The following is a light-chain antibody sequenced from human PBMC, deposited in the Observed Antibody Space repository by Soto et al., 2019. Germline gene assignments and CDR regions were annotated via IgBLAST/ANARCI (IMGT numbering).Light chain of an antibody. CDR2: GAS. V-gene: IGKV3-15*01. J-gene: IGKJ1*01. CDR1: QSVSLS. CDR3: LQHNSHPRT. Sequence: EIVLTQSPATLSVSLGDSATLSCRASQSVSLSLAWYQMRPGQPPRLLIYGASTRATDIPARFSGSGSGTDFTLTISSLQSEDSATYFCLQHNSHPRTFGQGTKVEIK.